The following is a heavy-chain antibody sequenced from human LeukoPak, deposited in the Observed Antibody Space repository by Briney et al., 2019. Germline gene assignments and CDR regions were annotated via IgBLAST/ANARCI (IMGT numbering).Heavy chain of an antibody. CDR1: GYTFTSYA. CDR2: INVGNGNT. J-gene: IGHJ4*02. Sequence: ASVKVSCKASGYTFTSYAMHWVRQAPGQRLEWMGWINVGNGNTKYSQKFQGRVTITRDTSASTAYMELSSLRSEDTAVYYCARGDCGGNDGYYIDYWGQGTLVTVSS. CDR3: ARGDCGGNDGYYIDY. V-gene: IGHV1-3*01. D-gene: IGHD2-21*01.